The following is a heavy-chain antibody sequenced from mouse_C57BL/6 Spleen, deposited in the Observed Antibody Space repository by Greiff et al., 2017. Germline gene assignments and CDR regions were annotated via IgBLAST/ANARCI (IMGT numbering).Heavy chain of an antibody. J-gene: IGHJ4*01. Sequence: QVQLQQSGPELVKPGASVKLSCKASGYTFTSYDINWVQQRPGQGLEWIGWIYPRDGSTKYNEKFKGKATLTVDTSSSTAYMGLHSLTSEDSAVYFCARDHSNYGPYAMDYWGQGTSVTVSS. V-gene: IGHV1-85*01. CDR3: ARDHSNYGPYAMDY. CDR2: IYPRDGST. CDR1: GYTFTSYD. D-gene: IGHD2-5*01.